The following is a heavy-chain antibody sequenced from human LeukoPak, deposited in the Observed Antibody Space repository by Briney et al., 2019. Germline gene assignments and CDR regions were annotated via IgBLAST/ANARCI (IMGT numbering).Heavy chain of an antibody. V-gene: IGHV3-53*01. CDR3: ARDGTVITMVRGVIITGYNWFDP. D-gene: IGHD3-10*01. CDR1: GFTVSSNY. CDR2: IYSGGST. J-gene: IGHJ5*02. Sequence: SGGSLRLSCAASGFTVSSNYMSWVRQAPGKGLEWVSVIYSGGSTYYADSVKGRFTISRDNSKNTLYLQMNSLRAEDTAVYYCARDGTVITMVRGVIITGYNWFDPWGQGTLVTVSS.